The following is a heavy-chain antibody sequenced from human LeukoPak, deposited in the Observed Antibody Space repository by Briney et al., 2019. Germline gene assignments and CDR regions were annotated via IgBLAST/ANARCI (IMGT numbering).Heavy chain of an antibody. CDR2: IWYDGSNK. CDR1: GFTFSSYG. J-gene: IGHJ4*02. D-gene: IGHD3-3*01. Sequence: GRSLRLSCAASGFTFSSYGMHWVRQAPGKGVEWVAVIWYDGSNKYYADSVKGRFTISRDNSKNTLYLQMNSLRAEDTAVYYCAKDHKITIFGVVTRGLGYWGQGTLVTVSS. CDR3: AKDHKITIFGVVTRGLGY. V-gene: IGHV3-33*06.